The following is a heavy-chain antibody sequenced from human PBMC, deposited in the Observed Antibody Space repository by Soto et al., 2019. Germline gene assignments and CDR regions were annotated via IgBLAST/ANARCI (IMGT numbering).Heavy chain of an antibody. Sequence: KTSETLSLTCTVSGGSISSGDHYWSWIRQPPGKGLEWIGYIYYSGSTYYNPSLKSRVTISVDTSKNQFSLKLSSVTAADTAVYYCARADHGVDRVYFDYWGQGTLVTVSS. CDR2: IYYSGST. D-gene: IGHD4-17*01. J-gene: IGHJ4*02. V-gene: IGHV4-30-4*01. CDR3: ARADHGVDRVYFDY. CDR1: GGSISSGDHY.